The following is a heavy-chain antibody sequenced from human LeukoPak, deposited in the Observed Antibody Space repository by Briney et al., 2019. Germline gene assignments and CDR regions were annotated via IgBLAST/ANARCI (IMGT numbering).Heavy chain of an antibody. CDR3: ARDGYSSGWYFDY. D-gene: IGHD6-19*01. J-gene: IGHJ4*02. CDR2: IYSGGST. Sequence: PGGSLRLSCAASGFTVSSNYMSWVRQAPGKGLERVSVIYSGGSTYYADSVKGRFTISRDNSKNTLYLQMNSLRAEDTAVYYCARDGYSSGWYFDYWGQGTLVTVSS. V-gene: IGHV3-66*01. CDR1: GFTVSSNY.